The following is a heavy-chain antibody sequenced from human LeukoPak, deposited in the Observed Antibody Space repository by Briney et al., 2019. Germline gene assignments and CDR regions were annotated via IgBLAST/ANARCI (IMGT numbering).Heavy chain of an antibody. V-gene: IGHV1-18*04. CDR2: ISAYNGNT. D-gene: IGHD3-10*01. Sequence: GASVKVSCKASGYTFTGYYMHWVRQAPGQGLEWMGWISAYNGNTNYAQKLQGRVTMTTDTSTSTAYVELRSLRSDDTAVYYCARDPAPYYYGSGSYAAYWGQGTLVTVSS. CDR3: ARDPAPYYYGSGSYAAY. CDR1: GYTFTGYY. J-gene: IGHJ4*02.